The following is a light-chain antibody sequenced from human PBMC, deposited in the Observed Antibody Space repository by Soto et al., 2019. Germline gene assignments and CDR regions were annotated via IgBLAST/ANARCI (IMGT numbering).Light chain of an antibody. CDR2: EVS. CDR3: SSYTSSRLGV. V-gene: IGLV2-14*01. CDR1: SSDVGGYNY. Sequence: QSALTQPASVSGSPGQSITISCTGTSSDVGGYNYVSWYQQHPGKAPKLMIYEVSNRPSGVSNRFSGSKSGNTASLTISGLQAEDEADYYCSSYTSSRLGVFGTGT. J-gene: IGLJ1*01.